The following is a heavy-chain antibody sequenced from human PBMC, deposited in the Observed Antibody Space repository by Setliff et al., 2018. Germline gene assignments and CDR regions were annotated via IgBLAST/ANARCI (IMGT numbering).Heavy chain of an antibody. CDR2: VYYSGNT. Sequence: SETLSLTCTVSGGSISTTDYYWGWIRQPPGKGLEWIGCVYYSGNTYYSPSLKSRVTISVDTSKNQFSLKLSSVTAADTAVYYCARDLGDYGSGSYSIPHYYYYYGMDVWGQGTTVTVSS. J-gene: IGHJ6*02. V-gene: IGHV4-39*07. CDR1: GGSISTTDYY. D-gene: IGHD3-10*01. CDR3: ARDLGDYGSGSYSIPHYYYYYGMDV.